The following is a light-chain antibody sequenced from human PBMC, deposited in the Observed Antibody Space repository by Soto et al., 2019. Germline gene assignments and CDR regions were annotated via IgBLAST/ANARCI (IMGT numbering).Light chain of an antibody. J-gene: IGKJ3*01. CDR2: GAS. CDR3: QQDGSSPPFT. V-gene: IGKV3-20*01. Sequence: EIVLTQSPGTLSLSPGERATLSCRASQSVSSKYLAWYQQRPGQAPRLLIYGASSRATGIPDRFSGGGSGTDFTLTISRLEPEDFAVYYCQQDGSSPPFTFGPGTKVDI. CDR1: QSVSSKY.